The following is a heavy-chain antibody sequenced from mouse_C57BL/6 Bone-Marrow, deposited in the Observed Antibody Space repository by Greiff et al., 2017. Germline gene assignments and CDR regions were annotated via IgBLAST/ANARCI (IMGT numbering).Heavy chain of an antibody. V-gene: IGHV5-6*01. CDR3: ARRGRRGYFDV. D-gene: IGHD1-1*01. CDR2: ISSGGSYT. CDR1: GFTFSSYG. Sequence: EVQGVESGGDLVKPGGSLKLSCAASGFTFSSYGMSWVRQTPDKRLEWVATISSGGSYTYYPDSVKGRFTISRDNAKNTLYLQMSSLKSEDTAMYYWARRGRRGYFDVWGTGTTVTVSS. J-gene: IGHJ1*03.